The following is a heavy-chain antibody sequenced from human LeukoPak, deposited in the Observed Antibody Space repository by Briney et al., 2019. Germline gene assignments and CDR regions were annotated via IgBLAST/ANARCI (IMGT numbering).Heavy chain of an antibody. CDR1: GGSISSDNW. CDR3: ARTYCTNGVCFEAFDY. D-gene: IGHD2-8*01. Sequence: PSETLSLTCAVSGGSISSDNWWSWVRQPPGKGLEWIGEIYHSGTTNYIPSLKSRVTISVDKPKDQFSLKLSSVTAADTAVYYCARTYCTNGVCFEAFDYWGQGTLSPSPQ. V-gene: IGHV4-4*02. J-gene: IGHJ4*02. CDR2: IYHSGTT.